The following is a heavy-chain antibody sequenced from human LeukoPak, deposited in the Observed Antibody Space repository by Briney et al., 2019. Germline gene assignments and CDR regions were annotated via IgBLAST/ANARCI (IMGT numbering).Heavy chain of an antibody. D-gene: IGHD3/OR15-3a*01. Sequence: ASVKVSCKASGYTFTSYDNNWVRQATGQGLEWMGWMNPNSGNTGYAQKFQGRVTMTRDTSISTAYMELSSLRSDDAAVYYCSRPRGLYMASDAFEIWGQGTMVTVSS. CDR1: GYTFTSYD. CDR3: SRPRGLYMASDAFEI. CDR2: MNPNSGNT. V-gene: IGHV1-8*01. J-gene: IGHJ3*02.